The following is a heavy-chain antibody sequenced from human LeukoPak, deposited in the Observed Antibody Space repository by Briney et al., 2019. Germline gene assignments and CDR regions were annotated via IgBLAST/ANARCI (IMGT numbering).Heavy chain of an antibody. CDR2: INPDGTSP. CDR3: VRGTNDWAGIDY. Sequence: GGSLRLSCAASGFTFRNYWMHWARQVPGKGLVWVSRINPDGTSPHYADSVKGRFTISRDNARNILYLQMNSLRVEDTAIYYCVRGTNDWAGIDYWGQGILVTVSS. CDR1: GFTFRNYW. D-gene: IGHD2-8*01. J-gene: IGHJ4*02. V-gene: IGHV3-74*01.